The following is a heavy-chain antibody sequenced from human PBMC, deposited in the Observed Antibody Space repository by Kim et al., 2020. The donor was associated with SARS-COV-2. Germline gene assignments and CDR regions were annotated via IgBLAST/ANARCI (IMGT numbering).Heavy chain of an antibody. J-gene: IGHJ1*01. V-gene: IGHV1-2*02. CDR2: INPKSGDT. Sequence: ASVKVSCTASGYTFSDYFLHWIRQAPGQGLQWLGWINPKSGDTMSAQNFQGRLTMTRDTSISTAYMDLSSLRSDDTAVYFCARGRDILTTSGPVWPLWGQ. CDR3: ARGRDILTTSGPVWPL. D-gene: IGHD3-3*01. CDR1: GYTFSDYF.